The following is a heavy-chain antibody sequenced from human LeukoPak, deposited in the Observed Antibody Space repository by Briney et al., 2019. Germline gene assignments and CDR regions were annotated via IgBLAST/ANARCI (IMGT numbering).Heavy chain of an antibody. J-gene: IGHJ3*02. Sequence: GGSLRLSCAASGFTFSSYGMHWVRQAPGKGLEWVAFIRYDGSNKYYADSVKGRFTISRDNSKNTLYPQMNSLRAEDTAVYYCAKLPDSSGYSKEDDAFDIWGQGTMVTVSS. CDR3: AKLPDSSGYSKEDDAFDI. D-gene: IGHD3-22*01. V-gene: IGHV3-30*02. CDR2: IRYDGSNK. CDR1: GFTFSSYG.